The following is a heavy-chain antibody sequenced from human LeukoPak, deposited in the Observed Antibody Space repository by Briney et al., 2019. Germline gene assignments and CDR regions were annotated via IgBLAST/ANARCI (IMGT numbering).Heavy chain of an antibody. CDR2: ISGSGGST. D-gene: IGHD3-3*01. V-gene: IGHV3-23*01. CDR1: GFTFSSYA. Sequence: PGGSLRLSCAASGFTFSSYAMSWVRQAPGKGLEWVSAISGSGGSTYYADSVKGRFTISRDNSKNTLYLQMSSLRAEDTAVYYCAKEKTYYDFWSGYSPRYFDYWGQGTLVTVSS. CDR3: AKEKTYYDFWSGYSPRYFDY. J-gene: IGHJ4*02.